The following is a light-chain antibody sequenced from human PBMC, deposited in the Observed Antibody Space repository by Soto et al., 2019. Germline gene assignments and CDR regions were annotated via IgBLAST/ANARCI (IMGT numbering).Light chain of an antibody. CDR1: QSISSY. Sequence: DIQITQSPSSLSASVGDRVTITCRASQSISSYLNWYQQKPGKAPKLLIYAASSLQSGVPSRFSGSGSGTDFTLTISSMQPEDFANYYCQQSYSTPQGFGQGTKVDIK. CDR2: AAS. V-gene: IGKV1-39*01. CDR3: QQSYSTPQG. J-gene: IGKJ1*01.